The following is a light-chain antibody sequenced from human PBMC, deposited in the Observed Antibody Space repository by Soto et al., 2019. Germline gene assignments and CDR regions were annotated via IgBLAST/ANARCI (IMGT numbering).Light chain of an antibody. CDR1: SSDVGSYNL. CDR3: CSYAGSSTSVV. V-gene: IGLV2-23*01. CDR2: EGS. Sequence: QSALTQPASVSGSPGQSITISCTGTSSDVGSYNLVSWYQQHPGKAPKLMIDEGSKRPSGVSNRFSGSQSGNTASLTISGLQADDEADYYCCSYAGSSTSVVFGGGTKLTVL. J-gene: IGLJ2*01.